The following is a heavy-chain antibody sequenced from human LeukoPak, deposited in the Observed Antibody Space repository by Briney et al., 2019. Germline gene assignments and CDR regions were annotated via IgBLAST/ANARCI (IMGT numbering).Heavy chain of an antibody. J-gene: IGHJ3*02. CDR1: GFTVSSNY. D-gene: IGHD3-10*01. Sequence: PGGSLRLSCAASGFTVSSNYMSWVRQAPGKGLEWVSVIYSGGSTYYADSVKGRFTISRDNSKYTLYLQMNSLRAEDTAVYYCARCPMGAFDIWGQGTMVTVSS. CDR3: ARCPMGAFDI. CDR2: IYSGGST. V-gene: IGHV3-53*01.